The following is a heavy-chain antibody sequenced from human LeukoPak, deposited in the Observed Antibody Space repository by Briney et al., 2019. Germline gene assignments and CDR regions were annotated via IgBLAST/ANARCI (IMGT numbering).Heavy chain of an antibody. CDR3: ARAPDGQLWLNFGY. CDR1: GFTFSNAW. Sequence: PGGSLRLSCAASGFTFSNAWMSWVRQAPGKGLEWVGRIKSKTDGGTTDYAAPVKGRFTISRDDSKNTLYLQMNSLKTEDTAVYYCARAPDGQLWLNFGYWGQGTLVTVSS. J-gene: IGHJ4*02. CDR2: IKSKTDGGTT. V-gene: IGHV3-15*01. D-gene: IGHD5-18*01.